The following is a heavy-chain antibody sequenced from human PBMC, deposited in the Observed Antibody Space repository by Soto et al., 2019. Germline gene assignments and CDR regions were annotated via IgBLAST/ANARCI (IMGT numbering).Heavy chain of an antibody. CDR1: GGSFSGHY. CDR3: ARGVPGYSSSWYAY. J-gene: IGHJ4*02. CDR2: INDGGTT. V-gene: IGHV4-34*01. D-gene: IGHD6-13*01. Sequence: QVQLQQWGAGRLKPSETLSLTCAVYGGSFSGHYWSWIRQPPGKGLEWIGEINDGGTTNYNPSLKSRVIISVDTSKNQFSLKLRSVTAADTAVYYGARGVPGYSSSWYAYWGQGTLVTVSS.